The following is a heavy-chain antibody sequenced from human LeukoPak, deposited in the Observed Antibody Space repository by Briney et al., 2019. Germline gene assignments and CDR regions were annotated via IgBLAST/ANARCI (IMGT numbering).Heavy chain of an antibody. CDR3: ARDRGGSFDY. V-gene: IGHV3-74*01. Sequence: PAESLRLSSAASASTFSSYWLHWDRQAQGKGMVWVSHIISDGSSTAYADSVKGRFTVSRDNAENTLYLQMNSLRVEDTAVYYCARDRGGSFDYWGQGTLVTVSS. CDR1: ASTFSSYW. CDR2: IISDGSST. D-gene: IGHD3-10*01. J-gene: IGHJ4*02.